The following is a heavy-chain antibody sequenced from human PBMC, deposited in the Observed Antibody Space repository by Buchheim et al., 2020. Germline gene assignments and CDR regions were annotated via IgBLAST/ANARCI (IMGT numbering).Heavy chain of an antibody. CDR3: AREDDDYGMDV. V-gene: IGHV3-33*01. Sequence: QVQLVESGGGVVQPGRSLRLSCAASGFTFSSYGMHWVRQAPGKGLEWVAVIWYDGSNKYYADSVKGRFTISRANSKNTLYLQMNSLGAEDTAVYYCAREDDDYGMDVWGQGTT. J-gene: IGHJ6*02. CDR1: GFTFSSYG. CDR2: IWYDGSNK.